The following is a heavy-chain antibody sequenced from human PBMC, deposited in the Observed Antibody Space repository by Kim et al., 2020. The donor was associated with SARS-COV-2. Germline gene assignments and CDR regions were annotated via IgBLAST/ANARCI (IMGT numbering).Heavy chain of an antibody. CDR1: GGSLNDYY. CDR2: VYYSGST. CDR3: ARNPAGGDHEY. J-gene: IGHJ4*02. Sequence: SETLSLTCAVYGGSLNDYYWSWTRQSPGKGLEWIGEVYYSGSTNYNPSLKGRVSISVDTSKNQFSLRLTSVTAADTAVYYCARNPAGGDHEYWGQGTRVTVSS. V-gene: IGHV4-34*01. D-gene: IGHD4-17*01.